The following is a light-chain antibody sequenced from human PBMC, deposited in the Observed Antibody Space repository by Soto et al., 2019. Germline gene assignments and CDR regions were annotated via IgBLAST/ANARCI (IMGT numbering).Light chain of an antibody. CDR2: ATS. CDR1: QNISRY. CDR3: QQSYRTPLT. V-gene: IGKV1-39*01. Sequence: DIQMTQSPSSLSASVGDRVTMTCRASQNISRYLNWYQQKPGKAPKFLMYATSSLQSAVPSRFSGSGSGTDFTLTISSLQPEDFATYYCQQSYRTPLTFGGGTKVEIK. J-gene: IGKJ4*01.